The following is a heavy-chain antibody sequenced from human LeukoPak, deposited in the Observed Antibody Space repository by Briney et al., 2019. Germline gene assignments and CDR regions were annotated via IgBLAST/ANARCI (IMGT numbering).Heavy chain of an antibody. CDR2: IKQDGSEK. CDR3: ARDLKGPDTYYFDY. V-gene: IGHV3-7*01. Sequence: GGSLRLSCAASGFTFSSYWMSWVRQAPGKGLEWVANIKQDGSEKYYVGSVKGRFTISRDNAKNSLYLQMNSLRAEDTAVYYCARDLKGPDTYYFDYWGQGTLVTVSS. D-gene: IGHD1-14*01. J-gene: IGHJ4*02. CDR1: GFTFSSYW.